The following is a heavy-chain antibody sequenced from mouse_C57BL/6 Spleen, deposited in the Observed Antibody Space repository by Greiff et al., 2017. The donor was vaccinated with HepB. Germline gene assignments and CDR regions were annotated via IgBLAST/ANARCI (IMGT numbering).Heavy chain of an antibody. D-gene: IGHD1-1*01. CDR1: GFTFSSYA. Sequence: EVQGVESGGGLVKPGGSLKLSCAASGFTFSSYAMSWVRQTPEKRLEWVATISDGGSYTYYPDNVKGRFTISRDNAKNNLYLQMSHLKSEDTAMYYCARSTVVEPFAYWGQGTLVTVSA. J-gene: IGHJ3*01. V-gene: IGHV5-4*01. CDR2: ISDGGSYT. CDR3: ARSTVVEPFAY.